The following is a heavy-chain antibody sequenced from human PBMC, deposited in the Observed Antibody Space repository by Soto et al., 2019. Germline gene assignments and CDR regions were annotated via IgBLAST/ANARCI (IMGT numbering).Heavy chain of an antibody. CDR1: GDSISTGSSISRYF. CDR2: IYYTGST. J-gene: IGHJ4*02. D-gene: IGHD6-6*01. Sequence: QVQLQESGPGLVKPSETLSLTCTVSGDSISTGSSISRYFWSWIRQPPGKGLERIGYIYYTGSTNYNPSLKSRVTISLDTSNNQYSLRLTSVTAADTAVYYCARRVRGGSEYFDYWGQGTLVTVSS. CDR3: ARRVRGGSEYFDY. V-gene: IGHV4-61*01.